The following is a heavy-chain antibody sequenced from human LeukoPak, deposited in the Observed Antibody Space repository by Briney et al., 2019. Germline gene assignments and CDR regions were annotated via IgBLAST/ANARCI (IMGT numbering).Heavy chain of an antibody. V-gene: IGHV4-38-2*01. Sequence: SETLSLTCAVSGYSISSGYYWGWIRQPPGKGLEWIGSIYHSGSTYYNPSLKSRVTISVDTSKNQFSLKLSSVTAADTAVYYCARLDWQQLTDYWGQGTLVTVSS. CDR2: IYHSGST. CDR3: ARLDWQQLTDY. D-gene: IGHD6-13*01. J-gene: IGHJ4*02. CDR1: GYSISSGYY.